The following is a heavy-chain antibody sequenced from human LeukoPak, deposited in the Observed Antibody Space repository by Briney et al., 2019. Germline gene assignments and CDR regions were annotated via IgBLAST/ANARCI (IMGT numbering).Heavy chain of an antibody. V-gene: IGHV3-74*01. CDR1: GFTFSTHW. Sequence: GASMRLSCAAGGFTFSTHWMHWVRHAQGKGLVLVSRIKSDGSTNYADYVKGRFTISRDNAKNTVSLQMNSLRPEDTGVYYCARAPSEIGGYYPEYFRHWGQGTLVTVSS. CDR2: IKSDGST. J-gene: IGHJ1*01. D-gene: IGHD3-22*01. CDR3: ARAPSEIGGYYPEYFRH.